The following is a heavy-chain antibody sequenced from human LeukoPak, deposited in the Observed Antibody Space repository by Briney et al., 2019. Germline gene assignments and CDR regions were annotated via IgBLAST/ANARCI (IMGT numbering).Heavy chain of an antibody. CDR2: IYHSGST. CDR1: GYSISSGYY. D-gene: IGHD6-6*01. CDR3: ARDIADSIAARPESYFDY. Sequence: SETLSLTCTVSGYSISSGYYWGWIRQPPGKGLEWIGSIYHSGSTYYNPSLKSRVTISVDTSKNQFSLKLSSVTAADTAVYYCARDIADSIAARPESYFDYWGQGTLVTVSS. J-gene: IGHJ4*02. V-gene: IGHV4-38-2*02.